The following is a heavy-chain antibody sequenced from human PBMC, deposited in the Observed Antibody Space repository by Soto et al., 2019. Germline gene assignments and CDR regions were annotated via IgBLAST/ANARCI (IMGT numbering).Heavy chain of an antibody. Sequence: EVQLVESGGGLVQPGGSLRLSCVGSGSSLQDYAMHWVRQAPGKGLEWVSGIYYNSNRIDYADSVKGRFTISRDNARNSLYLQMNSLRTVDTAFYYCGKDISPGGMDVWGRGIMVTVSS. CDR3: GKDISPGGMDV. J-gene: IGHJ6*04. V-gene: IGHV3-9*01. CDR2: IYYNSNRI. CDR1: GSSLQDYA.